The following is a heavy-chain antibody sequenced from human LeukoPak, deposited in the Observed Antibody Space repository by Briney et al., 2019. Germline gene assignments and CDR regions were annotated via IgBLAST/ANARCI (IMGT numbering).Heavy chain of an antibody. J-gene: IGHJ4*02. CDR3: ASAYGGNGAGFDY. D-gene: IGHD4-23*01. CDR1: GFTFSSYW. CDR2: IWYDGSNK. Sequence: GGSLRLSCAASGFTFSSYWMHWVRQAPGKGLEWVAVIWYDGSNKYYADSVKGRFTISRDNSKNTLYLQMNSLRAEDTAVYYCASAYGGNGAGFDYWGQGTLVTVSS. V-gene: IGHV3-33*08.